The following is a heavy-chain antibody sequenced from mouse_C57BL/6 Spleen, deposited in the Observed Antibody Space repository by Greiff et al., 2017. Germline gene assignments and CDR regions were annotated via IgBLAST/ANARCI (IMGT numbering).Heavy chain of an antibody. CDR3: ARPLLRTYFDY. CDR2: INPNNGGT. Sequence: VQLQQSGPELVKPGASVKISCKASGYTFTDYYMNWVKQSHGKSLEWIGDINPNNGGTSYNQKVKGKATLTFNKSSSTAYMELRSLTSEDSAVYYCARPLLRTYFDYWGQGTTLTVSS. D-gene: IGHD1-1*01. V-gene: IGHV1-26*01. CDR1: GYTFTDYY. J-gene: IGHJ2*01.